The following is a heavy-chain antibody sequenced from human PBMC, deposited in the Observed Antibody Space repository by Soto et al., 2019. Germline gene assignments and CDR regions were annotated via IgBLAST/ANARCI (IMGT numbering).Heavy chain of an antibody. CDR2: IYYSGST. CDR1: GGSVSSGSYY. Sequence: SETLSLTCTVSGGSVSSGSYYWSWIRQPPGEGLEWIGYIYYSGSTNYNPSLKSRVTISVDTSKNQFSLKLSSVTAADTAVYYCAREYSSSSSFDYWGQGTLVTVLL. D-gene: IGHD6-6*01. J-gene: IGHJ4*02. V-gene: IGHV4-61*01. CDR3: AREYSSSSSFDY.